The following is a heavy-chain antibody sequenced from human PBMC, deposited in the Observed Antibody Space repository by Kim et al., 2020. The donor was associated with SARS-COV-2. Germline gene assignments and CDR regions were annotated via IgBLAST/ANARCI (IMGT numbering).Heavy chain of an antibody. V-gene: IGHV4-59*01. D-gene: IGHD3-22*01. CDR3: ARVVSGYYFDY. Sequence: TYNPSLRGRVTISVDTYKNQFSLKRSSVTAADTAVYYCARVVSGYYFDYWGQGTLVTVSS. J-gene: IGHJ4*02.